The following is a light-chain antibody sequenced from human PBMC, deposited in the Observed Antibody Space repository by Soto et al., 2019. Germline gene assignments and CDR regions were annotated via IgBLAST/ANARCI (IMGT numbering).Light chain of an antibody. J-gene: IGLJ2*01. CDR2: GNS. V-gene: IGLV1-40*01. CDR1: SSNIGAGYD. Sequence: QSVLTQPPAVSGDPGQRVTISCTWSSSNIGAGYDVHWYQHLPGTASKLIIYGNSNRPSGVPDRFSGSKSGTSASLAITGLQAEDEADYYCQSYDSSLRGVVFGGGTKVTVL. CDR3: QSYDSSLRGVV.